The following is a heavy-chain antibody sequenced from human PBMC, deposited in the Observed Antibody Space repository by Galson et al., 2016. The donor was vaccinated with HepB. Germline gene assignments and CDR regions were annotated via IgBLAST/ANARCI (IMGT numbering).Heavy chain of an antibody. D-gene: IGHD1-26*01. CDR3: ATDPPWDSDVFDI. J-gene: IGHJ3*02. CDR1: GFTFGSYW. Sequence: SLRLSCAASGFTFGSYWMTWVRQAPGMGLEWVANIKQDGSTKYYVDSAKGRFTISRDNAKNSLYLQMNSLRVEDTAVYYCATDPPWDSDVFDIWGQGTMVTVSS. V-gene: IGHV3-7*03. CDR2: IKQDGSTK.